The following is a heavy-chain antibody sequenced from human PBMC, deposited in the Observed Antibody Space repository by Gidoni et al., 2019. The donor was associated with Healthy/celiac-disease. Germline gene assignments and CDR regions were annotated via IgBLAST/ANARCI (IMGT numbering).Heavy chain of an antibody. V-gene: IGHV1-69*01. CDR2: IIPIFGTA. Sequence: QVQLVQSGAEVKNPGSSVKVSCKASVGTFSSYPISWVRQAPGQGLEWLGGIIPIFGTANYAQKFQGRVTITADETTSTAYMELSSLRSEDTAVYYCARNRRYCSGGSCYHTYYYYMDVWGKGTTVTVSS. CDR1: VGTFSSYP. J-gene: IGHJ6*03. CDR3: ARNRRYCSGGSCYHTYYYYMDV. D-gene: IGHD2-15*01.